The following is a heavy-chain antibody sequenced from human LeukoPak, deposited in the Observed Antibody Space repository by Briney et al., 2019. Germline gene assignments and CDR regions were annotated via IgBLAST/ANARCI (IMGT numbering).Heavy chain of an antibody. CDR2: IYYTGST. CDR1: GGSISSSSYY. D-gene: IGHD3-3*01. Sequence: SETLSLTCTVSGGSISSSSYYWDWIRQPPGKGLEWIGGIYYTGSTYYNPSLKSRVTISVDTSKNQFSLKLSSVTAADTAVYYCARGFHDFWSGYGFDYWGQGTLVTVSS. CDR3: ARGFHDFWSGYGFDY. J-gene: IGHJ4*02. V-gene: IGHV4-39*07.